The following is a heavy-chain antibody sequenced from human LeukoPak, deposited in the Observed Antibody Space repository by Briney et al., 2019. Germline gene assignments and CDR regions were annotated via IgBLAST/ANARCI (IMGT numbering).Heavy chain of an antibody. CDR2: ISSSSSYI. Sequence: GGSLRLSCAASGFTFSSYSMNWVRQAPGKGLEWVSSISSSSSYIYYADSVKGRFTISGDNAKNSLYLQMNSLRAEDTAVYYWAREQSGHYYDSSGYAFFDYWGQGTLVTVSS. CDR1: GFTFSSYS. J-gene: IGHJ4*02. D-gene: IGHD3-22*01. V-gene: IGHV3-21*01. CDR3: AREQSGHYYDSSGYAFFDY.